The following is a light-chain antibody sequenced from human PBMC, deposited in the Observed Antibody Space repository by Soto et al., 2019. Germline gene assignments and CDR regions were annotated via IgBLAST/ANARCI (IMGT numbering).Light chain of an antibody. Sequence: EIVLTQSPGTLSLSPGERATLSCRAIQSLSGRYLAWYQQKLGQAPRLLIYDVSSGASGIPDRFSGSGSGTDFTLSISRLEPEDFAVYFCQQFGTSPLWTFGQGTKVDIK. CDR2: DVS. CDR1: QSLSGRY. V-gene: IGKV3-20*01. CDR3: QQFGTSPLWT. J-gene: IGKJ1*01.